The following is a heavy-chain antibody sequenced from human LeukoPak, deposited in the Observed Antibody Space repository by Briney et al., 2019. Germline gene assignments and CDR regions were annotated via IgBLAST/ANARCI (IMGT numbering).Heavy chain of an antibody. D-gene: IGHD3-16*01. J-gene: IGHJ4*02. CDR3: AKGGRIMITFGGGNFDY. Sequence: HPGGSLRLSCAASGFTFRSYNMNWVRQAPGKGLEWVSYISSGGTTIYYADSVKGRFTISRDNSKNTQYLQMNSLRAEDTAVYYCAKGGRIMITFGGGNFDYWGQGTLVTVSS. CDR2: ISSGGTTI. CDR1: GFTFRSYN. V-gene: IGHV3-48*01.